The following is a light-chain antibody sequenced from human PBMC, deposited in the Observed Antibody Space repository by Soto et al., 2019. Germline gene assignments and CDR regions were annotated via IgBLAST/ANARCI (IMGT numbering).Light chain of an antibody. CDR1: QSVSSS. CDR3: QQYVHWPPGT. J-gene: IGKJ1*01. Sequence: EIVVTQSPATLSVSPGERVTLSCRASQSVSSSLAWYQQRPGQAPRLLIYDTSTRAPGIAARFSGSGSGTEFTLTISSLQSEDVAVYYCQQYVHWPPGTFGQGTKVDNK. CDR2: DTS. V-gene: IGKV3-15*01.